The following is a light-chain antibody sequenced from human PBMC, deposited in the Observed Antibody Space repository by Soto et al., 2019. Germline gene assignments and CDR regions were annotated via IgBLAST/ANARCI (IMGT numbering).Light chain of an antibody. Sequence: EMVLTQSPGTLSLSPGERATLSCRASQSVSSSYFAWYQQKPGQAPRLLIYSASNRATGIPDRFSGSGSGTDFTLTISRLEPEDFAVYYCQVYGPSPPITFGQGTRLEIK. CDR3: QVYGPSPPIT. J-gene: IGKJ5*01. CDR2: SAS. CDR1: QSVSSSY. V-gene: IGKV3-20*01.